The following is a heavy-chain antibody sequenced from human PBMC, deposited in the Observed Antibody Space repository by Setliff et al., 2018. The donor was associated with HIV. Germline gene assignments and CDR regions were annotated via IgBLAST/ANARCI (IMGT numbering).Heavy chain of an antibody. CDR3: ARAAVDWNTFDI. CDR1: GYFFTAYY. D-gene: IGHD1-1*01. V-gene: IGHV1-2*02. Sequence: ASVKVSCKASGYFFTAYYMHWVRQAPGQGLEWMGWIIPNSDDTNYAQKFQGRVTMTRDTSISTAYMEMSRLRSDDTAIYYCARAAVDWNTFDIWGQGTMVTVSS. CDR2: IIPNSDDT. J-gene: IGHJ3*02.